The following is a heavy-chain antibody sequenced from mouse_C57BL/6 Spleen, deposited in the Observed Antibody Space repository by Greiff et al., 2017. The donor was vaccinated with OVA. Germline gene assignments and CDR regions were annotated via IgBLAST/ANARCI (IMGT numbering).Heavy chain of an antibody. CDR3: ASERGGSSYDWFAY. CDR1: GYTFTDYN. D-gene: IGHD1-1*01. CDR2: INPNNGGT. J-gene: IGHJ3*01. V-gene: IGHV1-22*01. Sequence: EVKLQESGPELVKPGASVKMSCKASGYTFTDYNMHWVKQSHGKSLEWIGYINPNNGGTSYNQKFKGKATLTVNKSSSTAYMELRSLTSEDSAVYYCASERGGSSYDWFAYWGQGTLVTVSA.